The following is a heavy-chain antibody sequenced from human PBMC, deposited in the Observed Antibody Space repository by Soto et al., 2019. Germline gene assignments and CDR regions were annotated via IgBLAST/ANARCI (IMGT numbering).Heavy chain of an antibody. CDR2: IYWDDDK. D-gene: IGHD6-19*01. CDR1: GFSLSSTRVA. CDR3: AHTVVAGLGYDFDY. Sequence: QITLKESGPTLVKPTQTLTLTCTFSGFSLSSTRVAVGWIRQPPGKALEWLALIYWDDDKRYCSFLKSRLTITKDTSKNQVVLTMSNMYPVDTARYYGAHTVVAGLGYDFDYWGQGTLVTVSS. J-gene: IGHJ4*02. V-gene: IGHV2-5*02.